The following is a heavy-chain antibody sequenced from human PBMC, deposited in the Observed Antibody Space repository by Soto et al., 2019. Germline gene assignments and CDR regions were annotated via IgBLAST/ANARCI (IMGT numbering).Heavy chain of an antibody. Sequence: PGGSLRLSCAASGFTFSSYSMNWVRQAPGKGLEWVSYISSSSSTIYYADSVKGRFTISRDNAKNSLYLQMNSLRAEDTAVYYCARDWKRITIFGVATRAFDIWGQATRVTVAS. CDR1: GFTFSSYS. CDR2: ISSSSSTI. D-gene: IGHD3-3*01. J-gene: IGHJ3*02. CDR3: ARDWKRITIFGVATRAFDI. V-gene: IGHV3-48*01.